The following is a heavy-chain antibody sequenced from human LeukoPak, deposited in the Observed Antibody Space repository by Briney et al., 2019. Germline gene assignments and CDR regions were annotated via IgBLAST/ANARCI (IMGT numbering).Heavy chain of an antibody. CDR3: AREVWRGFDY. Sequence: GGSLRLSCAASGFTFNIYWMQWVRQAPGKGLVWVSRMNSDGSSTSYADSVKGRFTIFRDNAKNTLYLQINSLRAEDTAVYYCAREVWRGFDYWGQGTLVTVSS. CDR1: GFTFNIYW. J-gene: IGHJ4*02. D-gene: IGHD3-3*01. V-gene: IGHV3-74*01. CDR2: MNSDGSST.